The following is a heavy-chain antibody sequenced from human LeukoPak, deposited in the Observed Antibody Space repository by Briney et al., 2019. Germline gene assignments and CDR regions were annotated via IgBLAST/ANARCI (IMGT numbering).Heavy chain of an antibody. J-gene: IGHJ3*02. CDR3: ARYTFSVAEQDDAFDI. Sequence: GGSLRLSCAASGFTFSSYAMHWVRQAPGKGLEWVSYISSSSSTIYYADSVKGRFTISRDTAKNSLYLQMNSLRDEDTAVYYCARYTFSVAEQDDAFDIWGQGTMVTVSS. CDR1: GFTFSSYA. CDR2: ISSSSSTI. V-gene: IGHV3-48*02. D-gene: IGHD6-19*01.